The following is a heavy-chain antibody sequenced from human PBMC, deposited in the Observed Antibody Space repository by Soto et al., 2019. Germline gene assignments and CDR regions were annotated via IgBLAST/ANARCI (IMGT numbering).Heavy chain of an antibody. Sequence: ASVKVSCKASVYTFTSYDINCVRQATGQGLEWMGWMNPNSGNTGYAQKFQGRVTMTRNTSISTAYMELSSLRSEDTAVYYCARGITIFGVAPPWGQGTLVTVS. CDR3: ARGITIFGVAPP. J-gene: IGHJ5*02. V-gene: IGHV1-8*01. D-gene: IGHD3-3*01. CDR1: VYTFTSYD. CDR2: MNPNSGNT.